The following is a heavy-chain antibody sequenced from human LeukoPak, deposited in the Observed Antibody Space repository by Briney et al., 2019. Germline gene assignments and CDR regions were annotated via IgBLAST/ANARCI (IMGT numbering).Heavy chain of an antibody. CDR2: ISSSSSYI. CDR3: ARETRYYYYMDV. CDR1: VFTFSSYS. V-gene: IGHV3-21*01. J-gene: IGHJ6*03. Sequence: VGSLRLSCAASVFTFSSYSMNWVRQAPGKGLEWVSSISSSSSYIYYADSVKGRFTISRDNAKNSLYLQMNSLRAEDTAVYYCARETRYYYYMDVWGKGTTVTVSS.